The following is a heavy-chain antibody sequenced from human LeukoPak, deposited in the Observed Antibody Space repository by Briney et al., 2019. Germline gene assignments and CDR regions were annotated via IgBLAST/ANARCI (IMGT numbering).Heavy chain of an antibody. CDR3: ARGFCGGDCYSRYYFDY. CDR2: IYHSGST. Sequence: PSGTLSLTCAVSGGSISSSNWWSWVRQPPGKGLEWIGEIYHSGSTNYNPSLKSRVTISVDTSKNQFSLKLSSVTAADTAVYYCARGFCGGDCYSRYYFDYWGQGTLVTVSS. CDR1: GGSISSSNW. V-gene: IGHV4-4*02. D-gene: IGHD2-21*02. J-gene: IGHJ4*02.